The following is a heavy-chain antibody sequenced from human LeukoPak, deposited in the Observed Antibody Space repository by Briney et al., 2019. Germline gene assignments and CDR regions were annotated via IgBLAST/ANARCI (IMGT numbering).Heavy chain of an antibody. D-gene: IGHD3-22*01. J-gene: IGHJ3*02. CDR2: ISGSGGST. Sequence: PGGSLRLSCAASGFTFSSYAMSWVRQAPGKGLEWVSAISGSGGSTYYADSVKGRFTISRDNSKNTLYLQMNSLRAEDTAVYYCAKDRTMIVVVIHDAFDIWGQGTMVTVSS. CDR3: AKDRTMIVVVIHDAFDI. CDR1: GFTFSSYA. V-gene: IGHV3-23*01.